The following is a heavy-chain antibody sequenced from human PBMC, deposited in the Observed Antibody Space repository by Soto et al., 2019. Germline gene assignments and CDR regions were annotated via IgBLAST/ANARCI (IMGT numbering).Heavy chain of an antibody. J-gene: IGHJ4*02. V-gene: IGHV3-30*18. CDR2: ISYDGGSK. CDR1: GFSFRNYG. D-gene: IGHD3-3*01. CDR3: AKDKRDLRFLEWSYYFDY. Sequence: PGGSLRLSCAASGFSFRNYGMHWVRQVPGKGLEWVAVISYDGGSKYYADSVKGRFTISRDNSENTLYLQMSSLRGDDTAVYYCAKDKRDLRFLEWSYYFDYWGQGTLVTVS.